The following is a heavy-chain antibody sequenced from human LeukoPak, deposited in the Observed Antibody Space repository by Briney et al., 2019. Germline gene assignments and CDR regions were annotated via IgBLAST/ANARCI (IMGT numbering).Heavy chain of an antibody. CDR2: IYPGDSDT. CDR3: AITYYYDSSGYSHYYYYMDV. V-gene: IGHV5-51*01. D-gene: IGHD3-22*01. Sequence: YWSWIRQPPGKGLEWMGIIYPGDSDTRYSPSFQGQVTISADKSISTAYLQWSSLKASDTAMYYCAITYYYDSSGYSHYYYYMDVWGKGTTVTVSS. J-gene: IGHJ6*03. CDR1: YW.